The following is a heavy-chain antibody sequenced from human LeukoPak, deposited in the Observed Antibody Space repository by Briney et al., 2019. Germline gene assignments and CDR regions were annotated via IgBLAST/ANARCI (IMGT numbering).Heavy chain of an antibody. CDR1: GGTFSSYA. CDR3: ARSPPIPGSRVYYYYMDV. J-gene: IGHJ6*03. Sequence: ASVKVSCKASGGTFSSYAISWVRQAPGQGLEWMGGIIPIFGTANYAQKFQGRVTITADKSTSTAYMELSSLRSEDTAVYYCARSPPIPGSRVYYYYMDVWGKGTTVTVSS. V-gene: IGHV1-69*06. CDR2: IIPIFGTA. D-gene: IGHD2-21*01.